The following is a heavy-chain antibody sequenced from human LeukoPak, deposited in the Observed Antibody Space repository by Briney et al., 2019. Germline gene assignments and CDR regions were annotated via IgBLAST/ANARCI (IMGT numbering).Heavy chain of an antibody. J-gene: IGHJ5*02. Sequence: GGSLRLSCAASGFTFDDYAMHWVRQAPGKGLEWVSLISGDGGSTYYADSVKGRFTISRDNSKNSLYLQMNSLRTEDTALYYCAKEHLPYGGNPSWFDPWGQGTQVTVSS. V-gene: IGHV3-43*02. CDR3: AKEHLPYGGNPSWFDP. CDR1: GFTFDDYA. CDR2: ISGDGGST. D-gene: IGHD4/OR15-4a*01.